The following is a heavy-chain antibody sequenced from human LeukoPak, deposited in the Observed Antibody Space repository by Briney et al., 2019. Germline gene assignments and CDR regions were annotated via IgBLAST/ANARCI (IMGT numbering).Heavy chain of an antibody. CDR3: ARAPVAGTFDY. Sequence: SETLSVTCAVYGGSFSGYYWNWIRQPPGKGLEWIGEINHSGSTYYNPSLKSRVTISVDTSKNQFSLKLSSVTAADTAVYYCARAPVAGTFDYWGQGTLVTVSS. CDR2: INHSGST. D-gene: IGHD6-19*01. J-gene: IGHJ4*02. CDR1: GGSFSGYY. V-gene: IGHV4-34*01.